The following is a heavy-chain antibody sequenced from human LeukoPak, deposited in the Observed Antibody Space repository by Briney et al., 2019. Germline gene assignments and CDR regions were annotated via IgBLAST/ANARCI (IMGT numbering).Heavy chain of an antibody. D-gene: IGHD1-1*01. V-gene: IGHV1-69*13. CDR2: IIPIFGTA. CDR1: GGTFSSYA. Sequence: ASVKVSCKASGGTFSSYAISWVRQAPGQGLEWMGGIIPIFGTANYAQKFQGRVTITADESTSTAYMELSSLRSEDTAVYYCARDYLPGTQGGYNWFDPWGQGTLVTVSS. J-gene: IGHJ5*02. CDR3: ARDYLPGTQGGYNWFDP.